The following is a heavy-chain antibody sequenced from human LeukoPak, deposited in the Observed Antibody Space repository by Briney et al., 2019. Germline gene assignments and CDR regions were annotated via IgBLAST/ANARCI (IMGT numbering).Heavy chain of an antibody. V-gene: IGHV3-23*01. CDR3: ARADCSSTSCYADFDY. Sequence: GGSLRPSCAASGFTFSSYAMSWVRQAPGKGLEWGSAISGSGDITYLADSVKGRFTISRDNAKNSLYLQMNSLRAEDTAVYYCARADCSSTSCYADFDYWGQGTLVTVSS. CDR1: GFTFSSYA. J-gene: IGHJ4*02. D-gene: IGHD2-2*01. CDR2: ISGSGDIT.